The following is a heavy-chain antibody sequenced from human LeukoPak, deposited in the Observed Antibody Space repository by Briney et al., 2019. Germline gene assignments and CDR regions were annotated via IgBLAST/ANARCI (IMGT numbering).Heavy chain of an antibody. D-gene: IGHD3-10*01. CDR3: AREGYYGSGSPPSLYFDY. CDR2: TSSGLNVK. J-gene: IGHJ4*02. Sequence: GGSLGLSCAASGFTFRNYVIHWVRQAPGKGLEWVAVTSSGLNVKLYADSVKGRFTISRDNSRSTLYLQMNSLRPEDTAIYYCAREGYYGSGSPPSLYFDYWGQGILVTVSS. CDR1: GFTFRNYV. V-gene: IGHV3-30-3*01.